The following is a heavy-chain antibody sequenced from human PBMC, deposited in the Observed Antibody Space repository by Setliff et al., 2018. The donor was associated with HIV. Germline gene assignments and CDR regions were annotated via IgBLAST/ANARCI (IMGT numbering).Heavy chain of an antibody. D-gene: IGHD2-21*02. V-gene: IGHV4-39*02. CDR3: AREGDGIDY. Sequence: PSETLSLTCTVSGASISTTTYYWGWIRQPPGKGLERIGSIHYTGNTYNTPSLKSRLTISVDASKNQISLKLTSVTAADTAIYFCAREGDGIDYWGQGILVTVS. CDR1: GASISTTTYY. J-gene: IGHJ4*02. CDR2: IHYTGNT.